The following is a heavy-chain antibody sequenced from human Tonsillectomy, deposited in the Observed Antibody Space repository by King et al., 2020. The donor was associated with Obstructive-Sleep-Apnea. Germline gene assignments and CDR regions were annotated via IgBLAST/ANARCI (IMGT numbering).Heavy chain of an antibody. CDR2: IAPSGGDT. CDR1: GFTFSNYA. CDR3: AKDDSGGAYNDY. Sequence: VQLVESGGGLLQPGESLRLSCVVSGFTFSNYAMSWGRQAPGKGLEWVSTIAPSGGDTYYADSVQGRFTISRDNSKNTLSLRVNSLRAEDTAIYYGAKDDSGGAYNDYWGQGTLVTVSS. J-gene: IGHJ4*02. D-gene: IGHD2-15*01. V-gene: IGHV3-23*04.